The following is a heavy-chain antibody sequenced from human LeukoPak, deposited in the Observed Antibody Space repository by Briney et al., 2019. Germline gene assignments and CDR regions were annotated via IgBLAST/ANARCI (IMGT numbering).Heavy chain of an antibody. D-gene: IGHD3-22*01. J-gene: IGHJ4*02. Sequence: SETLSLTCTVSGGSITSYYWNWIRQSPGKGLEWIGYIYYTGSTNSNPSLKSRVTISVDTSKNQFFLRLSFVTAADTAMYYCASSYFYDGNRYFDYWGRGTLVTVSS. CDR2: IYYTGST. V-gene: IGHV4-59*08. CDR3: ASSYFYDGNRYFDY. CDR1: GGSITSYY.